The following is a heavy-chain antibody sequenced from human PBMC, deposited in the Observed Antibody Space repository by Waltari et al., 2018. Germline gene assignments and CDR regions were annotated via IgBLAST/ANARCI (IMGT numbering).Heavy chain of an antibody. V-gene: IGHV4-30-4*01. J-gene: IGHJ6*03. D-gene: IGHD2-21*01. CDR2: ISYSGST. Sequence: QVQLRESGPGLVKASQTLSLTCTVSGGPISSGASYWSWIRQPQGKGLEWIGYISYSGSTYYNPSLRSRVTISEDTSKNQFSLKVNSMTAADTAVYYCARDQGGGDSYYYYYYYMDVWGKGTTVTVSS. CDR1: GGPISSGASY. CDR3: ARDQGGGDSYYYYYYYMDV.